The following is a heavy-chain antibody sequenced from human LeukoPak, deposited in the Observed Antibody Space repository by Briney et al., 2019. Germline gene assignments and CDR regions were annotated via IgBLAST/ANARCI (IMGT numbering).Heavy chain of an antibody. CDR2: IYYSGST. Sequence: SETLSLTCTVSGGSISSSSYHWGWIRQPPGKGLEWIGSIYYSGSTYYNPSLKSRVTISVDTSKNQFSLKLSSVTAADTAMYYCARPHSGTLNASTYGVIDYWGQGTLVTVSS. CDR3: ARPHSGTLNASTYGVIDY. J-gene: IGHJ4*02. V-gene: IGHV4-39*07. CDR1: GGSISSSSYH. D-gene: IGHD2-8*01.